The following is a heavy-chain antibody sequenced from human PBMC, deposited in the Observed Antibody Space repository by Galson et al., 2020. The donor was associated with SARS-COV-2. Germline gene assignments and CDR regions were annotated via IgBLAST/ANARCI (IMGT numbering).Heavy chain of an antibody. CDR3: ARGPEQQLVPLMFGDYYYYGMDV. CDR2: ISSSSSYI. Sequence: GESLKISCAASGFTFSSYSMNWVRQAPGKGLEWVSSISSSSSYIYYADSVKGRFTISRDNAKNSLYLQMNSLRAEDTAVYYCARGPEQQLVPLMFGDYYYYGMDVWGQGTTVTVSS. J-gene: IGHJ6*02. D-gene: IGHD6-13*01. CDR1: GFTFSSYS. V-gene: IGHV3-21*01.